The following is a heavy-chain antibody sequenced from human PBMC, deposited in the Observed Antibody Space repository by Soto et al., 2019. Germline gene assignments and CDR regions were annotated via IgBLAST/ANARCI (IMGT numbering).Heavy chain of an antibody. CDR3: ARGLMLWFGELSRRGGYYYYMDV. CDR2: INDSGNI. V-gene: IGHV4-34*01. J-gene: IGHJ6*03. Sequence: QVQLQQWGAGLLKPSETLSLTCAVYGGSFSGYQWSWIRQTPGKGLEWIGEINDSGNINYNPSLKSRVTILLDTPKKQISLKLSSVTAADTAVYYCARGLMLWFGELSRRGGYYYYMDVWGKGTTVIVSS. D-gene: IGHD3-10*01. CDR1: GGSFSGYQ.